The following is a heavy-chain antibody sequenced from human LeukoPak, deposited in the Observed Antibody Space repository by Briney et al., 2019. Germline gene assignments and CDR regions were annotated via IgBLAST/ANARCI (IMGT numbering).Heavy chain of an antibody. CDR3: AKSTSMTLVGDC. J-gene: IGHJ4*02. V-gene: IGHV3-9*01. Sequence: PGGSLRLSCAASGFTFDDYAMHWVRQVPGKGLEWVSGISWNSGSIGYADSVKGRFTISRDNAKNSLSLQMNSLRVEDTALYYCAKSTSMTLVGDCWGQGTLVTVSS. D-gene: IGHD3-22*01. CDR1: GFTFDDYA. CDR2: ISWNSGSI.